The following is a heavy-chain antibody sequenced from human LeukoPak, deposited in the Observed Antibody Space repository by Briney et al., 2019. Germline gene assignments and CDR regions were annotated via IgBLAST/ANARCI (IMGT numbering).Heavy chain of an antibody. CDR2: INWNGGST. V-gene: IGHV3-20*04. CDR3: ARESRITMIVTKGAFDY. D-gene: IGHD3-22*01. Sequence: GGSLRLSCAASGFTFDDYGMSWVRQAPGKGLEWVSGINWNGGSTGYADSVKGGFTISRDNAKNSLYLQMNSLRAEDTALYYCARESRITMIVTKGAFDYWGQGTLVTVSS. CDR1: GFTFDDYG. J-gene: IGHJ4*02.